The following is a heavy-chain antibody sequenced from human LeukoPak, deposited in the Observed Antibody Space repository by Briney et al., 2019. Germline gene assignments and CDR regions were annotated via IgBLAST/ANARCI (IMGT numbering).Heavy chain of an antibody. CDR2: ISAYNGNT. CDR1: GYTFTSYG. D-gene: IGHD2-2*01. CDR3: ARDIVVVPAADYGMDV. Sequence: GASVKVSCKAFGYTFTSYGISWVRQAPGQGLEWMGWISAYNGNTNYAQKLQGRVTMTTDTSTSTAYMELRSLRSDDTAVYYCARDIVVVPAADYGMDVWGQGTTVTVSS. V-gene: IGHV1-18*01. J-gene: IGHJ6*02.